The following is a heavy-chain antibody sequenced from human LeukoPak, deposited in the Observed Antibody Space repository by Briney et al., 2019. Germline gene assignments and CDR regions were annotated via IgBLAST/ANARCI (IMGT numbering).Heavy chain of an antibody. CDR1: GGSISNNNYY. D-gene: IGHD5-18*01. J-gene: IGHJ5*02. V-gene: IGHV4-39*01. CDR3: ARHPTALVSYGFDP. Sequence: SETLSLTCTVSGGSISNNNYYWAWIRQPPGKGLEWIGSIYYSGSTYYNPSLKSRVTISVDTSKNQFSLNLSSVTAADTAVYYCARHPTALVSYGFDPWGQGTLVTVSS. CDR2: IYYSGST.